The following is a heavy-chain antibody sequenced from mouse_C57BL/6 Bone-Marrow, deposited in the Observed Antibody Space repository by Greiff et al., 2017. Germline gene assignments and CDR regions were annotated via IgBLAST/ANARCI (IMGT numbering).Heavy chain of an antibody. CDR2: IDPSDSYT. Sequence: FTSYWMHWVKQRPGQGLEWIGVIDPSDSYTNYNQKFKGKATLTVDTSSSTAYMQLSSLTSEDSAVYYCARHSTMGYFDVWGTGTTVTVSS. CDR1: FTSYW. V-gene: IGHV1-59*01. J-gene: IGHJ1*03. D-gene: IGHD2-1*01. CDR3: ARHSTMGYFDV.